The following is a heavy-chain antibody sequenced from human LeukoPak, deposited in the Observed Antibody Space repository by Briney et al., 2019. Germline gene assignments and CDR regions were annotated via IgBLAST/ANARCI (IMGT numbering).Heavy chain of an antibody. D-gene: IGHD3-10*01. Sequence: PGGSLRLSCAASGFTFSSFWMSWVRQAPGKGLEWVSYISSSGSTIYYADSVKGRFTISRDNAKNSLYLQMNSLRAEDTAVYYCAKEKSTWFGELAYWGQGTLVTVSS. V-gene: IGHV3-48*04. CDR2: ISSSGSTI. J-gene: IGHJ4*02. CDR1: GFTFSSFW. CDR3: AKEKSTWFGELAY.